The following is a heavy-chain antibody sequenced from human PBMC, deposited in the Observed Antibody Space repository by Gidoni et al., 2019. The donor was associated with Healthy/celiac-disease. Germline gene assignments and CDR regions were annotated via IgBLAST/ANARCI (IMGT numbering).Heavy chain of an antibody. D-gene: IGHD2-15*01. CDR3: ARTIAVGAFDI. Sequence: EVQLVESGGGLVQPGRSLSLSCAASGFTFDDYAMHWVRQAPGKGLEWVSGIRWNSGSIGYADSVKGRFTISRDNAKNSLYLQMNSLRAEDTALYYCARTIAVGAFDIWGQGTMVTVSS. CDR1: GFTFDDYA. V-gene: IGHV3-9*01. J-gene: IGHJ3*02. CDR2: IRWNSGSI.